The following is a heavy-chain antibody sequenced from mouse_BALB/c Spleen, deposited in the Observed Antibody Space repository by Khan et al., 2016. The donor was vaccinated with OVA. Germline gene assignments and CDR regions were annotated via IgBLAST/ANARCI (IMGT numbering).Heavy chain of an antibody. D-gene: IGHD3-3*01. Sequence: EVQLQESGPELVKPGASVKISCKTSGYTFPEYTVHWVKQSLGKSLDWIGVINPKNGGTAYNQKFKGKATSPVDKSSSTAYMEFRSLTSEDSAVYYCERDAGRYWGQGTAVTVAS. CDR3: ERDAGRY. V-gene: IGHV1-18*01. J-gene: IGHJ4*01. CDR2: INPKNGGT. CDR1: GYTFPEYT.